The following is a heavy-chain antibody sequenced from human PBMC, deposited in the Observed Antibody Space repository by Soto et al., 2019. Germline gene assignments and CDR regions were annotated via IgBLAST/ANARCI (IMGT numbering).Heavy chain of an antibody. Sequence: PVGSLKISCAGSVYSFTRSWIGWVRHMPVKGLEWMGIIYPGDSDTRYSPSFQGQVTISADKSISTAYLQWSSLKASDTAMYYCARPTAKKYYYDSSETEYYFDYWGQGTLVTVSS. CDR2: IYPGDSDT. V-gene: IGHV5-51*01. J-gene: IGHJ4*02. CDR1: VYSFTRSW. CDR3: ARPTAKKYYYDSSETEYYFDY. D-gene: IGHD3-22*01.